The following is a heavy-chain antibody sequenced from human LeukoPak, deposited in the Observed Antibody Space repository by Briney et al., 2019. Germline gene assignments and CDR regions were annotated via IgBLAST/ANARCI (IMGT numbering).Heavy chain of an antibody. V-gene: IGHV1-46*01. Sequence: ASVKVSCKASGYTFTSYYMHWVRQAPGQGLEWMGIINPSGGSTSYAQKFQGRVTMTRDTSTSTVYMELSSLRSEDTAVYYCARGPWIQLWLSRYYFDYWGQGTLVTVSS. J-gene: IGHJ4*02. CDR2: INPSGGST. D-gene: IGHD5-18*01. CDR3: ARGPWIQLWLSRYYFDY. CDR1: GYTFTSYY.